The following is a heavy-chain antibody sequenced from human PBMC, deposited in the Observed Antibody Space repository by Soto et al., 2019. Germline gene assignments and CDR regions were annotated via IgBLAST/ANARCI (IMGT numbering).Heavy chain of an antibody. CDR3: ARCPADCSSTSCYILFWFDP. J-gene: IGHJ5*02. CDR2: IYHSGST. Sequence: SETLSLTCAVSGYSISSGYYWGWIRQPPGKGLEWIGSIYHSGSTYYTPSLKSRVTISVDTSKNQFSLKLSSVTAADTAVYYCARCPADCSSTSCYILFWFDPWGQGTLVTVSS. CDR1: GYSISSGYY. D-gene: IGHD2-2*02. V-gene: IGHV4-38-2*01.